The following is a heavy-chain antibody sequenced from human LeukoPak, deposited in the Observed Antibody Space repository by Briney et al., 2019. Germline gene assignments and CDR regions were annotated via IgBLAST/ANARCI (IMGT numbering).Heavy chain of an antibody. V-gene: IGHV3-66*01. Sequence: GGSLRLSCVASGFNFNTHWMSWVRQAPGKGLEWVSVIYSGGSTYYADSVKGRFTISRDNAKNSLYLQMNSLRAEDTAVYYCARERNWGQGTLVTASS. J-gene: IGHJ4*02. CDR1: GFNFNTHW. CDR3: ARERN. CDR2: IYSGGST.